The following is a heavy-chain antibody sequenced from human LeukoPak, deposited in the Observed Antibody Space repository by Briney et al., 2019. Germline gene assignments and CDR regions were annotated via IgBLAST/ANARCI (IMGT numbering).Heavy chain of an antibody. Sequence: PSETLSLTCAVYGGSFSGYYWSWIRQPPGKGLEWIGEINNSGSTNYNPSLKSAVTISSDTSKNQCYLKLSSVTAADPAVYYCARVLVYSNYVRVSGWFDPWGQGTLVTVSS. V-gene: IGHV4-34*01. CDR1: GGSFSGYY. J-gene: IGHJ5*02. CDR3: ARVLVYSNYVRVSGWFDP. D-gene: IGHD4-11*01. CDR2: INNSGST.